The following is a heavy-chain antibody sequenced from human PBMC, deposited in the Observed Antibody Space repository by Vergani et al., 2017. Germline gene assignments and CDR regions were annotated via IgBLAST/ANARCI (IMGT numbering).Heavy chain of an antibody. CDR1: GFTFSSYA. CDR3: AKGGLDIVVVPAVGGDAFDI. J-gene: IGHJ3*02. D-gene: IGHD2-2*03. Sequence: EVQLLESGGGLVQPGGSLRLSCAASGFTFSSYAMSWVRQAPGKGLEWVSAISGSGGSTYYADSVKGRFTISRDNSKNTLYLQMNSLRAEDTAVYYCAKGGLDIVVVPAVGGDAFDIWGQGTMVTVSS. V-gene: IGHV3-23*01. CDR2: ISGSGGST.